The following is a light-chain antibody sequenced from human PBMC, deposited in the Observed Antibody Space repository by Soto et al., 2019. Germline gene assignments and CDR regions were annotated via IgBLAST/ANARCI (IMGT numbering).Light chain of an antibody. CDR1: QSVSSY. Sequence: EIVLTQSPGTLSLSPGERATLSCRASQSVSSYLAWYQQKPGQAPRLLIYGASSRATGIPDGFSGSGSGTDFTLTISRLGPEDFAVYYCQQYGSSLITFGQGTRLEI. J-gene: IGKJ5*01. CDR2: GAS. V-gene: IGKV3-20*01. CDR3: QQYGSSLIT.